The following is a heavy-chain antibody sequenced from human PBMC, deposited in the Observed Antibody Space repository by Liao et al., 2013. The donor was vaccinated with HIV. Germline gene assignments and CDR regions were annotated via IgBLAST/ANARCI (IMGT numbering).Heavy chain of an antibody. CDR1: GGSISSGSYY. J-gene: IGHJ4*02. Sequence: QVQLQESGPGLVKPSQTLSLTCTVSGGSISSGSYYWTWIRQPAGKGLEWIGRFYTSGSTNYNPSLKSRVTISVDTSKNQFSLKLRSVTASDTAVYYCARATSEWLEFFDSWGQGALVTVSS. CDR3: ARATSEWLEFFDS. CDR2: FYTSGST. V-gene: IGHV4-61*02. D-gene: IGHD3-3*01.